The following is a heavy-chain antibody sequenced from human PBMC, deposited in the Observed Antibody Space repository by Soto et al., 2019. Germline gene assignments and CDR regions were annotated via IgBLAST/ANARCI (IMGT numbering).Heavy chain of an antibody. V-gene: IGHV4-30-4*01. CDR3: ARDYDYDSSGYLEGRPPSTPTP. D-gene: IGHD3-22*01. CDR1: GGSISSGDYY. J-gene: IGHJ5*02. CDR2: IYYSGST. Sequence: PSETLSLTCTVSGGSISSGDYYWSWIRQPPGKGLEWIGYIYYSGSTYYNPSLKSRVTISVDTSENQFSLKLSSVTAADTAVYYCARDYDYDSSGYLEGRPPSTPTPWGQGTLVTVSS.